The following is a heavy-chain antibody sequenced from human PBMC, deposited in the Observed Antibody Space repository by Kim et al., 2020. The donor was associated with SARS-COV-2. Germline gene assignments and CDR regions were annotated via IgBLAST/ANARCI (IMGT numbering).Heavy chain of an antibody. CDR2: IKQDGSEK. J-gene: IGHJ6*02. CDR1: GFTFSSYW. Sequence: GGSLRLSCAASGFTFSSYWMSWVRQAPGKGLEWVANIKQDGSEKYYVDSVKGRFTFSRDNAKNSLYLQLNSLRVEDTAVYYCARWGRGSGSYYYYYYYGMDVWGQGTTVTVSS. CDR3: ARWGRGSGSYYYYYYYGMDV. D-gene: IGHD3-10*01. V-gene: IGHV3-7*03.